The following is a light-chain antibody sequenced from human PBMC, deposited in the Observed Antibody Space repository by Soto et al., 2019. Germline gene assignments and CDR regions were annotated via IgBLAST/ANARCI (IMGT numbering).Light chain of an antibody. CDR3: QQYNNWPFS. J-gene: IGKJ5*01. CDR1: QGVTTN. Sequence: IVMTQSPATLSXXXXXXATXXXMAGQGVTTNFAWYQQKSGQSPRLLIYDVSIRATGVPARFSGTGSETDFTLTISGLQSEDSAVYFCQQYNNWPFSFGQGTRLEIK. CDR2: DVS. V-gene: IGKV3-15*01.